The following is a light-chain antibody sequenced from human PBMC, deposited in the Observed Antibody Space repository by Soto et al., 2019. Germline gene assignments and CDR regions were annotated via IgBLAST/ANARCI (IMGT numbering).Light chain of an antibody. J-gene: IGKJ5*01. CDR3: QQGGT. CDR1: QSVRSY. Sequence: DIVLTQSPATLSLSPGERATLSCRASQSVRSYLGWYQQRPGQAPRLLIYDASNRATGIPARFSGSGSGTAFPLRISSIEPEDFAVYYCQQGGTFGHGTRLEIK. V-gene: IGKV3-11*01. CDR2: DAS.